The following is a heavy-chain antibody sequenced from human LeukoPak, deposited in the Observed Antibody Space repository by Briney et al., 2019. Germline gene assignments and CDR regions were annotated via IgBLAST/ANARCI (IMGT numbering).Heavy chain of an antibody. Sequence: ASTKVPCRASGYTFTGHIVHWVRQAPGPGLEVMGRINPNSGDTKFAQKFQSRVTLTRDTSISTAYMEMSSLTSEDTAVYYCARGNGPEMTWGEGTLVIVSS. CDR2: INPNSGDT. D-gene: IGHD5-24*01. J-gene: IGHJ5*02. CDR1: GYTFTGHI. V-gene: IGHV1-2*06. CDR3: ARGNGPEMT.